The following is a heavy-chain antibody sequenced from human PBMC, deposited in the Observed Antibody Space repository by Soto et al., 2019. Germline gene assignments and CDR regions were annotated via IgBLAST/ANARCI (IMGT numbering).Heavy chain of an antibody. CDR3: AKGPAILLVPAAMNYYYGMDV. V-gene: IGHV3-30*18. CDR2: ISYDGSNK. CDR1: GFTFSSYV. J-gene: IGHJ6*02. D-gene: IGHD2-2*01. Sequence: HPGGSLRLSCAASGFTFSSYVMHWVRQAPGKGLERVAVISYDGSNKYYADSVKGRFTISRDNSKNTLYLQMNSLRAEDTAVYYCAKGPAILLVPAAMNYYYGMDVWGQVPTATVS.